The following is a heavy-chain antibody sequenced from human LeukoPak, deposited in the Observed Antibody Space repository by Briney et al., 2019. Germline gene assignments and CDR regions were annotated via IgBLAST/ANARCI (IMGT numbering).Heavy chain of an antibody. CDR2: IRSKNDGGTI. Sequence: PGGSLRLSCAASGFTFSNAWMAWVRQAPGKGLEWVGRIRSKNDGGTIGYAAPVKDRFTISRDDSKNTLYLQMNSLEIEDTAVYFCTTDRTMKGYWGQGPLVTVSS. J-gene: IGHJ4*02. D-gene: IGHD3-22*01. CDR1: GFTFSNAW. CDR3: TTDRTMKGY. V-gene: IGHV3-15*01.